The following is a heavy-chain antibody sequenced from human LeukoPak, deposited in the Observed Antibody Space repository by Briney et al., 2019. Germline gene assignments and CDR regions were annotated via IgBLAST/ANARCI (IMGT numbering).Heavy chain of an antibody. J-gene: IGHJ4*02. CDR2: FDPEDGET. D-gene: IGHD3-22*01. CDR3: ARDDSSGYYPY. Sequence: ASVKVSCKVSGYTLTELSMHWVRQAPGKGLEWMGGFDPEDGETSYAQKFQGRVTMTRDTSTSTVYMELSSLRSEDTAVYYCARDDSSGYYPYWGQGTLVTVSS. CDR1: GYTLTELS. V-gene: IGHV1-24*01.